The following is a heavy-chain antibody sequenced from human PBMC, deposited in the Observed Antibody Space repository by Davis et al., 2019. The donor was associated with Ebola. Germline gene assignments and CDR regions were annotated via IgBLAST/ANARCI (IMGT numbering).Heavy chain of an antibody. CDR1: GGSISGYY. V-gene: IGHV4-59*13. Sequence: MPSETLSLTCTVSGGSISGYYWSWIRQPPGKGLEWIGYVYSSGGTEYTPSLKSRVTMSVDTSKSQFSLKLSAVNAADTAVYYCARTDRFCSGGSCYSGDDFDYWGQGILVTVSS. CDR3: ARTDRFCSGGSCYSGDDFDY. CDR2: VYSSGGT. D-gene: IGHD2-15*01. J-gene: IGHJ4*02.